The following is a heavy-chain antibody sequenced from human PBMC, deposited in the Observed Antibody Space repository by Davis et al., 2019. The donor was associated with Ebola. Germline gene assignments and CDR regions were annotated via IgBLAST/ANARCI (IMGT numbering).Heavy chain of an antibody. D-gene: IGHD3-22*01. J-gene: IGHJ4*02. CDR2: IYYSGST. CDR3: ARAPSRYYYDSSGYYSSGGYFDY. Sequence: WVRQPPGKGLEWIGYIYYSGSTYYNPSLKSRVTISVDTSKNQFSLKLSSVTAADTAVYYCARAPSRYYYDSSGYYSSGGYFDYWGQGTLVTVSS. V-gene: IGHV4-30-4*08.